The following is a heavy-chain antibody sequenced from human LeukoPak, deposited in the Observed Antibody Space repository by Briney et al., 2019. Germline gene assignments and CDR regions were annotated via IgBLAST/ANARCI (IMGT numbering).Heavy chain of an antibody. V-gene: IGHV4-4*07. J-gene: IGHJ4*02. CDR3: ARAGESKTQYYFDY. D-gene: IGHD4-11*01. CDR1: GGSISSYY. Sequence: SETLSLTCTVSGGSISSYYWSWIRQPAGKGLEWIGRIYTSGSTNYNPSLKSRVTMSVDTSKDQFSLKLSSVTAADTAVYYCARAGESKTQYYFDYWGQGTLVTVSS. CDR2: IYTSGST.